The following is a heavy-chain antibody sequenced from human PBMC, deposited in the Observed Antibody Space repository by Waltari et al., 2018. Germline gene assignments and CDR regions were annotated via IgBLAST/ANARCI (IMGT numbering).Heavy chain of an antibody. Sequence: EVQLVQSGAEVKKPGESLKISCKGSGYSFTSSWIGWVRQMPGKGLEWMGIIYPGDSDTRYSPSFQGQVTISADKSISTAYLQWSSLKASDTAMYYCARHVGRFGELLSSYYYYMDVWGKGTTVTVSS. V-gene: IGHV5-51*01. CDR3: ARHVGRFGELLSSYYYYMDV. J-gene: IGHJ6*03. D-gene: IGHD3-10*01. CDR1: GYSFTSSW. CDR2: IYPGDSDT.